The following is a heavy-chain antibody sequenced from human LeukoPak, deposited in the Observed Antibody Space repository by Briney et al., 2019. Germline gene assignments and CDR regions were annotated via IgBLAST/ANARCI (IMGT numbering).Heavy chain of an antibody. Sequence: ASVKVSCKASGYTFTGYYMHWMRQAPGQGLEWMGWINPNSGGTNYAQKFQGRVTMTRDTSISTAYMELSRLRSDDTAVSYCARGVSRHYDILTGYYQYYYYGMDVWGQGTTVTVSS. V-gene: IGHV1-2*02. CDR1: GYTFTGYY. CDR3: ARGVSRHYDILTGYYQYYYYGMDV. J-gene: IGHJ6*02. D-gene: IGHD3-9*01. CDR2: INPNSGGT.